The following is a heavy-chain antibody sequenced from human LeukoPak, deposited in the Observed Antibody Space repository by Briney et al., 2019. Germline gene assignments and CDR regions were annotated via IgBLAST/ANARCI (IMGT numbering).Heavy chain of an antibody. V-gene: IGHV3-23*01. J-gene: IGHJ6*02. CDR1: GFTFSSYA. CDR2: ISGSGGST. D-gene: IGHD3-10*01. Sequence: GGSLRLSCAASGFTFSSYAMSWVRQAPGKGLEWVSAISGSGGSTYYADSVKGRFTISRDNSKNTLYLQMNSLRAEDTAVYYCAKDGRITMVRGVYGMDVWGQGTTVTVSS. CDR3: AKDGRITMVRGVYGMDV.